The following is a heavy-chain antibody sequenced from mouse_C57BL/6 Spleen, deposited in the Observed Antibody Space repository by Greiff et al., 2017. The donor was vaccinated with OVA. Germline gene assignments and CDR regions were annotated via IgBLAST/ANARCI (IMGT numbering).Heavy chain of an antibody. CDR3: ASGTTVPFAY. Sequence: VKLVESGPGLVAPSQSLSITCTVSGFSLTSYGVDWVRQSPGKGLEWLGVIWGVGSTNYNSALKSRLSISKDNSKSQVFLKMNSLQTDDTAMYYCASGTTVPFAYWGQGTLVTVSA. D-gene: IGHD1-1*01. V-gene: IGHV2-6*01. J-gene: IGHJ3*01. CDR1: GFSLTSYG. CDR2: IWGVGST.